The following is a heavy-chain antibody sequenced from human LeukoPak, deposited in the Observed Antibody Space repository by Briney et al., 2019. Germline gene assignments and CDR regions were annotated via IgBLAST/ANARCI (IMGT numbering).Heavy chain of an antibody. J-gene: IGHJ4*02. D-gene: IGHD3-22*01. CDR3: ASYSYYYDSSGYFDY. CDR2: IYYNGST. V-gene: IGHV4-31*03. Sequence: SETLSLTCTVSGGSISSGGYYWSWIRQHPGKGLEWIGYIYYNGSTYYNPSLKSRVTISVDTSKNQFSLKLSSVTAADTAVYYCASYSYYYDSSGYFDYWGQGTLVTVSS. CDR1: GGSISSGGYY.